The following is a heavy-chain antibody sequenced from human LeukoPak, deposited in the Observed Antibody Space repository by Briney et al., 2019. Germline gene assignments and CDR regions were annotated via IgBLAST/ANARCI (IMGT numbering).Heavy chain of an antibody. Sequence: GGSLRLSCAVSGFTFSSYWMHWVRQAPGKGLVWVSRINSVGSSTSYADSAKGRFNISRDNAKNTLYLQINSLRAGDTAVYYCARAGSSSWYSNRFDPWGQGTLVTVSS. V-gene: IGHV3-74*01. CDR3: ARAGSSSWYSNRFDP. CDR2: INSVGSST. D-gene: IGHD6-13*01. CDR1: GFTFSSYW. J-gene: IGHJ5*02.